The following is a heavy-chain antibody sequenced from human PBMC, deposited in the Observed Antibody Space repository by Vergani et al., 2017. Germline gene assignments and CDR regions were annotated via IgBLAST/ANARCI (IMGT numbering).Heavy chain of an antibody. V-gene: IGHV4-39*01. CDR3: ARLVSYNWFDP. CDR1: GGSISSSSYY. Sequence: QLQLQESGPGLVKPSETLSLTCTVSGGSISSSSYYWGWIRQPPGKGLEWIGSIYYSGSTDYNPSLKSRVTISVDTSKNQFSLKLSSVTAADTAVYYCARLVSYNWFDPWGQGTLVTVSS. CDR2: IYYSGST. D-gene: IGHD3-10*01. J-gene: IGHJ5*02.